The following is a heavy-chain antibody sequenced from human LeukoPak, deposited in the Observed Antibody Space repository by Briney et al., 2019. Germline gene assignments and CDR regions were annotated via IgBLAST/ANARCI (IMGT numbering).Heavy chain of an antibody. V-gene: IGHV3-74*03. D-gene: IGHD2-2*01. CDR1: GFTFNRYW. Sequence: GGSLRLSCAASGFTFNRYWMHWVRQAPGKGLVWVSRISPDGNSATYADSVKGRFTISRDNSKNTLYLQMNSLRAEDTAVYYCARQYCSSTSCHPAIDYWGQGTLVTVSS. CDR2: ISPDGNSA. CDR3: ARQYCSSTSCHPAIDY. J-gene: IGHJ4*02.